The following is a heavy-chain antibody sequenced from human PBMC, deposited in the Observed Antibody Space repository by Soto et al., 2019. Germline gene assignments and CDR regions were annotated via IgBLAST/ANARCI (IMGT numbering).Heavy chain of an antibody. V-gene: IGHV1-24*01. Sequence: ASVKVSCKVSGYTLTELSMHWLRQAPGKGLEWMGGFDPEDGETIYAQKFQGRVTMTEDTSTDTAYMELSSLRSEDTAVYYCATESRNPYYYYYGMDVWGQGTTVTVSS. CDR3: ATESRNPYYYYYGMDV. D-gene: IGHD1-1*01. J-gene: IGHJ6*02. CDR2: FDPEDGET. CDR1: GYTLTELS.